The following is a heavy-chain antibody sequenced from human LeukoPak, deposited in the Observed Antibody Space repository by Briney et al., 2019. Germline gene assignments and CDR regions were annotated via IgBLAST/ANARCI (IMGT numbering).Heavy chain of an antibody. CDR3: ARLRGYSYGYFDY. D-gene: IGHD5-18*01. CDR1: GGSISSGSYY. CDR2: IYTSGST. V-gene: IGHV4-61*02. Sequence: SETLSLTCTVSGGSISSGSYYWSWIRQPAGKGLEWIGRIYTSGSTNYNPSLKSRVTISVDTSKNQFSLKLSSVTAADTAVYYCARLRGYSYGYFDYWGQGTLVTVSS. J-gene: IGHJ4*02.